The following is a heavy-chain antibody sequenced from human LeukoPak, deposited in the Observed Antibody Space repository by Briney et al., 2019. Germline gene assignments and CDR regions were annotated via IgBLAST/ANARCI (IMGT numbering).Heavy chain of an antibody. D-gene: IGHD6-19*01. J-gene: IGHJ5*02. CDR2: INHSGST. V-gene: IGHV4-34*01. CDR3: GGWYEVGSTGFDP. Sequence: TSETLSLTCAVYGGSFSGYYWSWIRQPPGKGLEWIGEINHSGSTNYNPPLKSRVTILVDTPKNHPSLQLDSVTAAGTAGLCWGGWYEVGSTGFDPWGEGALVTVSS. CDR1: GGSFSGYY.